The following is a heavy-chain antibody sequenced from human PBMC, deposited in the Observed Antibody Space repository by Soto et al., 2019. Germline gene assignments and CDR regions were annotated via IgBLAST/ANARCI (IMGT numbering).Heavy chain of an antibody. J-gene: IGHJ3*02. CDR1: GGSISSGGYY. CDR3: AREAEYYYGSGSYNGIHAFDI. V-gene: IGHV4-31*03. CDR2: IYYSGST. D-gene: IGHD3-10*01. Sequence: QVQLQESGPGLVKPSQTLSLTCTVSGGSISSGGYYWSWIRQHPGKGLEWIGYIYYSGSTYYNPSHKSRVTISVDTSKNQCSLKLSSVTAADTAVYYCAREAEYYYGSGSYNGIHAFDIWGQGTMVTVSS.